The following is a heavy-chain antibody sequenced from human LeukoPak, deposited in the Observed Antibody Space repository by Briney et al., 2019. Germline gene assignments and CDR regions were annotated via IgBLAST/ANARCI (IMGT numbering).Heavy chain of an antibody. V-gene: IGHV3-23*01. CDR2: ISGSGGST. D-gene: IGHD5-18*01. J-gene: IGHJ4*02. CDR1: GFTFSSYA. CDR3: AKGPLYTYGPFDY. Sequence: GGSLRLSCAASGFTFSSYAMSWVRQAPGKGLEWVSGISGSGGSTYYADSVKGRFTISRDNSKNTLYLQMNSLRAEDTAVYYCAKGPLYTYGPFDYWGQGTLVTVSS.